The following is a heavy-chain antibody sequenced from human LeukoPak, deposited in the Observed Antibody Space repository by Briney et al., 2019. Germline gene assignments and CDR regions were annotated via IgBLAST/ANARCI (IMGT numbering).Heavy chain of an antibody. CDR2: ISSSSSYI. D-gene: IGHD3-9*01. CDR3: AREDYDLLTGYYKGSFDY. CDR1: GFTFSSYE. Sequence: GGSLRLSCAASGFTFSSYEMNWVRQAPGKGLEWVSYISSSSSYIYYADSVKGRFTISRDNAKNSLYLQMNSLRAEDTAVYYCAREDYDLLTGYYKGSFDYWGQGTLVTVSS. J-gene: IGHJ4*02. V-gene: IGHV3-21*05.